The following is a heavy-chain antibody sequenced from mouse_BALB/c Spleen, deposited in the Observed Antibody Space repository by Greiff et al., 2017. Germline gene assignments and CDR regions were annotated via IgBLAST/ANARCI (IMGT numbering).Heavy chain of an antibody. J-gene: IGHJ2*01. V-gene: IGHV3-2*02. D-gene: IGHD2-14*01. CDR1: GYSITSDYA. CDR2: ISYSGST. CDR3: ASGDIGDY. Sequence: EVQLKESGPGLVKPSQSLSLTCTVTGYSITSDYAWNWIRQFPGNKLEWMGYISYSGSTSYNPSLKSRISITRDTSKNQFFLQLNSVTTEDTATYYCASGDIGDYWGQGTTLTVSS.